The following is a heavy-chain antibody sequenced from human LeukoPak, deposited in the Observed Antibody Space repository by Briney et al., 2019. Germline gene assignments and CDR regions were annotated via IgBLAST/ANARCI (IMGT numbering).Heavy chain of an antibody. CDR1: GFTFSSYW. Sequence: GGSLRLSCAASGFTFSSYWMSWVRQAPGKGLEWVANIKKDGSEKYYVDSVKGRFTISRDNAENSLYLQMNSLRAEDTAVYYCARAAIAAARIYYYMDVWGKGTTVTVSS. V-gene: IGHV3-7*01. D-gene: IGHD6-13*01. CDR3: ARAAIAAARIYYYMDV. J-gene: IGHJ6*03. CDR2: IKKDGSEK.